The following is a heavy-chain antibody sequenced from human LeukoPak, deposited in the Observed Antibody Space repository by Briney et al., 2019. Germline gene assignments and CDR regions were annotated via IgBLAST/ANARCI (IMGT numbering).Heavy chain of an antibody. D-gene: IGHD6-19*01. CDR1: GYTFTGYY. CDR3: ARSPGSSGCYRSVFDY. J-gene: IGHJ4*02. V-gene: IGHV1-2*02. Sequence: ASVKVSCKASGYTFTGYYMHWVRQAPGQGLEWMGWINPNSGGTNYAQKFQGRVTMTRDTSISTAYMELSRLRSDDTAVYYCARSPGSSGCYRSVFDYWGQGTLVTVSS. CDR2: INPNSGGT.